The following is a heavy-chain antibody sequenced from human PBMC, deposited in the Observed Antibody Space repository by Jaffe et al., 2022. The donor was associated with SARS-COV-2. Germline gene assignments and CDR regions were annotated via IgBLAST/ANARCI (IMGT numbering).Heavy chain of an antibody. D-gene: IGHD3-10*01. J-gene: IGHJ2*01. CDR1: GYKFTNYW. CDR2: IYPGDSET. Sequence: EVQLVQSGAEVKEPGESLKISCKGSGYKFTNYWIGWVRQMPGKGLEWMGIIYPGDSETRYSPSFQGQVTISADKSISAAYLQWSSLEASDTAMYYCVREGGGSGTSYYWYFDLWGRGTLVTVSS. V-gene: IGHV5-51*01. CDR3: VREGGGSGTSYYWYFDL.